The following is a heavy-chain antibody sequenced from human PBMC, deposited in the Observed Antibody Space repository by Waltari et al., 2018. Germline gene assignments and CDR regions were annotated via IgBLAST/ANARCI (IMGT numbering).Heavy chain of an antibody. Sequence: QVQLVQSGAEVKKPGASVKVSCKASGYTFTGYYMHWVRQAPGQGLEWMGLINPNRGGTNYAQKFQGRVTMTRDTSISTAYMELSRLRSDDTAVYYCARNRGAAAGNVYWGQGTLVTVSS. CDR1: GYTFTGYY. V-gene: IGHV1-2*02. CDR3: ARNRGAAAGNVY. J-gene: IGHJ4*02. D-gene: IGHD6-13*01. CDR2: INPNRGGT.